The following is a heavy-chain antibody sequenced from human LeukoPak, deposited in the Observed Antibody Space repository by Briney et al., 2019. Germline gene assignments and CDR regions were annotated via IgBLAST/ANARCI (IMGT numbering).Heavy chain of an antibody. D-gene: IGHD3-9*01. Sequence: GGSLRLSCAASGFTFSSFTMNWVRQAPGKGLEWVSSISSSGSDVYYAESVKGRFTISRDNAKNSLYLQMNSLRAEDTAVYYCARGGYDILTGLPGGMDVWDQGTTVTVSS. CDR2: ISSSGSDV. CDR3: ARGGYDILTGLPGGMDV. J-gene: IGHJ6*02. V-gene: IGHV3-21*01. CDR1: GFTFSSFT.